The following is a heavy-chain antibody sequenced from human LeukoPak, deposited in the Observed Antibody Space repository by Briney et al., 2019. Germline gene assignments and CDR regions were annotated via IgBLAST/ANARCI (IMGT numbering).Heavy chain of an antibody. D-gene: IGHD3-22*01. J-gene: IGHJ4*02. CDR2: ISRDGSNK. V-gene: IGHV3-30-3*01. CDR3: FAGYYDSSGSYFDY. CDR1: GFTFSSYG. Sequence: GGSLRLSCAASGFTFSSYGMHWVRQAPGKGLEWVAVISRDGSNKYYADSVKGRFTISRDNSKNTLYLQMNSLRTEDTAVYYCFAGYYDSSGSYFDYWGQGTLVTVSS.